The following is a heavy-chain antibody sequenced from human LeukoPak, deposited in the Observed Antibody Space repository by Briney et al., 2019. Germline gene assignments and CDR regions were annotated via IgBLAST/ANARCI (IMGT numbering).Heavy chain of an antibody. CDR1: GYTFTSYG. CDR2: ISAYNGNT. D-gene: IGHD6-13*01. V-gene: IGHV1-18*01. Sequence: ASVKVSCKASGYTFTSYGISWVRQAPGQGLEWMGWISAYNGNTNYAQKLQGRVTMTTDTSTSTAYMELSSLRSEDTAVYYCARGRESSWYFLYYYYYMDVWGKGTTVTVSS. CDR3: ARGRESSWYFLYYYYYMDV. J-gene: IGHJ6*03.